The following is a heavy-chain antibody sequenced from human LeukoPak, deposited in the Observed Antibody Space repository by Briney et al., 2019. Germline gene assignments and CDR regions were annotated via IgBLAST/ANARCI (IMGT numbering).Heavy chain of an antibody. J-gene: IGHJ4*02. D-gene: IGHD1-1*01. CDR3: AKDKNWNVCDY. V-gene: IGHV3-23*01. CDR2: ISGSGDGT. Sequence: GGSLRLSCAASGFTFSTNAMTWVRQAPGKGLEWVSAISGSGDGTYEDSVKGRFTISRDNSKNTLFLQMNSLRVEDTAVYYCAKDKNWNVCDYWGRGTLATVSS. CDR1: GFTFSTNA.